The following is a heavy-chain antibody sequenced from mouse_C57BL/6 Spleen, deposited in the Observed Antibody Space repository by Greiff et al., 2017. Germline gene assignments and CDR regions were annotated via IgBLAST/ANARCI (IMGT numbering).Heavy chain of an antibody. V-gene: IGHV1-82*01. Sequence: QVQLKESGPELVKPGASVKISCKASGYAFSSSWMNWVKQRPGKGLEWIGRIYPGDGDTNYNGKFKGKATLTADKSSSTAYMQLSSLTSEDSAVYFCARGPIYGDFDYWGQGTTLTVSS. CDR3: ARGPIYGDFDY. CDR2: IYPGDGDT. CDR1: GYAFSSSW. J-gene: IGHJ2*01. D-gene: IGHD1-1*01.